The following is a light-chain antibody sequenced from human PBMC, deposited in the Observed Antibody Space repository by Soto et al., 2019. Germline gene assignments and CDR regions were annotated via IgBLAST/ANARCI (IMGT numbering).Light chain of an antibody. CDR3: QQYSKGPPIT. CDR2: DAS. CDR1: QSVSSY. V-gene: IGKV3-11*01. J-gene: IGKJ5*01. Sequence: EIVLTQSPATLSLSPGERATLSCRASQSVSSYLAWYQQKPGQAPRLLIYDASNRATGIPARFSGSGSGTEFTLTISSLQSEDFAVYYCQQYSKGPPITFGQGTRMEIK.